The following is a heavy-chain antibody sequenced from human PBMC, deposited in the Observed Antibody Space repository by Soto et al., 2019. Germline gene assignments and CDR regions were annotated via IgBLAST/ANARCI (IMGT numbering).Heavy chain of an antibody. CDR1: GGSFSGYY. V-gene: IGHV4-34*01. CDR3: ARVPPVVDAKYYFDY. D-gene: IGHD2-2*01. J-gene: IGHJ4*02. CDR2: INHSGGT. Sequence: SETLSLTCAACGGSFSGYYWTWIRRPPGKGLEWIGEINHSGGTNYNPSLKSRVIMSVDTSKNQFSLRLTSVTAADTAVYYCARVPPVVDAKYYFDYWGQGTLVTVSS.